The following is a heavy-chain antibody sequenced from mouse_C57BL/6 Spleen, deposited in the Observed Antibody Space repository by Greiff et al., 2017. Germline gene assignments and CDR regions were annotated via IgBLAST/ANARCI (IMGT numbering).Heavy chain of an antibody. CDR2: IDPEDGDT. Sequence: VQLQQSGAELVRPGASVKLSCTASGFNIKDYYMHWVKQRPEQGLEWIGRIDPEDGDTEYAPKFQGKDTMTADTSSNTAYLQHSSLTSEDTAVYYCTTGYYDYMFAYWGQGTLVTVSA. CDR1: GFNIKDYY. CDR3: TTGYYDYMFAY. D-gene: IGHD2-4*01. V-gene: IGHV14-1*01. J-gene: IGHJ3*01.